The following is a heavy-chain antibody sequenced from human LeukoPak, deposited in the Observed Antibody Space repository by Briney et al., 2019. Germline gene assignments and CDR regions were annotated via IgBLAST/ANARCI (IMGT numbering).Heavy chain of an antibody. CDR2: IYYSRST. Sequence: PSETLSLTCTVSGGSISSYYWSWIRQPPGKGLEWIGYIYYSRSTNYNPSLKSRVTISVDTSKNQFSLKLSSVTAADTAVYYCARDRGSRGYYYYGMDVWGQGTTVTVSS. D-gene: IGHD2-15*01. CDR1: GGSISSYY. J-gene: IGHJ6*02. CDR3: ARDRGSRGYYYYGMDV. V-gene: IGHV4-59*01.